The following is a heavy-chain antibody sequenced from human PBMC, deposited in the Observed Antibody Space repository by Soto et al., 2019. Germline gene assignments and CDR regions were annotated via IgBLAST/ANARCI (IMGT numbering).Heavy chain of an antibody. CDR2: ISATGAKT. CDR3: TKSRSAMVYYFDF. J-gene: IGHJ4*02. V-gene: IGHV3-23*01. CDR1: GFTFSIYA. Sequence: GGSLRLSCAASGFTFSIYAMNWFRQAPGKGLEWVSGISATGAKTYSADSVKGRFTTSRDNSKDTVYLEMNNLRAEDTAVYYCTKSRSAMVYYFDFWGLGALVTVSS. D-gene: IGHD1-20*01.